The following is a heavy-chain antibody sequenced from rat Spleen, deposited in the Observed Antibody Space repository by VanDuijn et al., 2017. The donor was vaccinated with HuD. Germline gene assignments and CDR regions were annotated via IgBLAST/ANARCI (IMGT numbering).Heavy chain of an antibody. V-gene: IGHV5-25*01. CDR3: VRQGYLRDWYFDF. J-gene: IGHJ1*01. CDR1: GFTFSNYA. CDR2: ISTGGTNT. Sequence: EVQLVESGGGFVQPGRSLKLSCVASGFTFSNYAMAWVRQTPTKGLEWVAFISTGGTNTYYRDSVKGRFTISRDDGKSTLYLEMDSLRSEDMATYYCVRQGYLRDWYFDFWGPGTMVTVSS. D-gene: IGHD2-5*01.